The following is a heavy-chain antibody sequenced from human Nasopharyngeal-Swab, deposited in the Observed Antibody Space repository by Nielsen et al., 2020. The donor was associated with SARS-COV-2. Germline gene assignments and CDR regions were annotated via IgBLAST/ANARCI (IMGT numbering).Heavy chain of an antibody. Sequence: VRQMPGKGLEWISFISRSAATIYYADSVKGRFTISRDNAKNALYLQLSDPRPEDTAVYYCARNGGPLSDYYFYYAMDVWGQGTSVTVSS. D-gene: IGHD3-16*02. CDR2: ISRSAATI. CDR3: ARNGGPLSDYYFYYAMDV. V-gene: IGHV3-48*03. J-gene: IGHJ6*02.